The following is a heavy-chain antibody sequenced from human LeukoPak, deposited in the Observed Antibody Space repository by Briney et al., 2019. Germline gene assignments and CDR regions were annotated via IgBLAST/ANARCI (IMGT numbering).Heavy chain of an antibody. CDR3: TRDGHPSKHVAGTLYYYYGMDV. Sequence: GGSLRLSCTASGFTFGDYAMSWVRQAPGKGLEWVGFIRSKAYGGTTEYAASVKGRFTISRDDSKSIAYLQMNSLKTEDTAVYCCTRDGHPSKHVAGTLYYYYGMDVWGKGTTVTVSS. V-gene: IGHV3-49*04. D-gene: IGHD6-19*01. J-gene: IGHJ6*04. CDR2: IRSKAYGGTT. CDR1: GFTFGDYA.